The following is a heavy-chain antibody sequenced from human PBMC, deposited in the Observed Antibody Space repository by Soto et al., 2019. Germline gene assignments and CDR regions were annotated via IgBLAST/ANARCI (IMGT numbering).Heavy chain of an antibody. CDR3: TTGIGATGANF. CDR2: IKTKPDGGTT. J-gene: IGHJ4*02. Sequence: EVQLVESGGDLVKPGGSLRLSCVASGFTFSNAWMSWVRLAPGKGLEWIGRIKTKPDGGTTEYAAPVKGRFTISRDDSKNTLYLQMNSLKTEDTAVYYCTTGIGATGANFWGQGTLVTVSS. V-gene: IGHV3-15*01. CDR1: GFTFSNAW. D-gene: IGHD6-13*01.